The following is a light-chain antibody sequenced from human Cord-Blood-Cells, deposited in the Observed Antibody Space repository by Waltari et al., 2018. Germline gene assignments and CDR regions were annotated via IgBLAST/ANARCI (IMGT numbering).Light chain of an antibody. CDR1: PLAAES. CDR3: QAWDSSTVV. CDR2: QDS. Sequence: SYALSHPPSVSVSPGHTASTPCSRDPLAAESVCWYQQKPGQSPVLVIYQDSKRPSGIPERFSGSNSGNTATLTIGGTQAMDEADYYCQAWDSSTVVFGGGTKLTVL. J-gene: IGLJ2*01. V-gene: IGLV3-1*01.